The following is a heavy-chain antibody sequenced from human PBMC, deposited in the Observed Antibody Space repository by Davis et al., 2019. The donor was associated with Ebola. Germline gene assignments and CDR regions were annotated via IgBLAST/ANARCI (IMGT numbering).Heavy chain of an antibody. CDR3: ARDEFDY. V-gene: IGHV1-46*01. J-gene: IGHJ4*02. Sequence: ASVKVSCKASGYTFTNYYMHWVRQAPGQGLEWMGMINPNDGRTIYAQKFQGRVTVTRDTSTTTVYMELSSLRSEDTAVYFCARDEFDYWGQGTLVTVSS. CDR1: GYTFTNYY. CDR2: INPNDGRT.